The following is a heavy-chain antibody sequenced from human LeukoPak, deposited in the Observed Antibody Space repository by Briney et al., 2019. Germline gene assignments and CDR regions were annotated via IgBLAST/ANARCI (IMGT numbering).Heavy chain of an antibody. V-gene: IGHV3-23*01. Sequence: GGSLRLSCEASGFTFSNYAMSWVRQAPGTGLEWVATISGSDDNTYYAASVKGRFTISRDNSKKTLYLQMNGLRVEDTAVYYCAASFRVTGTTYYYWGQGTMVTVSS. D-gene: IGHD1-20*01. CDR3: AASFRVTGTTYYY. CDR2: ISGSDDNT. CDR1: GFTFSNYA. J-gene: IGHJ4*02.